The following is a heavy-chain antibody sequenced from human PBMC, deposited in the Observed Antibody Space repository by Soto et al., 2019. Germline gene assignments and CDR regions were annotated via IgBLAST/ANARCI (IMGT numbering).Heavy chain of an antibody. CDR2: ISYDGTAK. CDR3: ARPVAGEGDYHHYGIAV. V-gene: IGHV3-30*03. J-gene: IGHJ6*02. D-gene: IGHD7-27*01. Sequence: GGSLRLSCVASGFTFSSYGMHWVRQAPGKGLEWVALISYDGTAKYYADSVKGRFTISRDNSNTLYLQMSGLRVDDTAVYYCARPVAGEGDYHHYGIAVSAQGTTVIVSS. CDR1: GFTFSSYG.